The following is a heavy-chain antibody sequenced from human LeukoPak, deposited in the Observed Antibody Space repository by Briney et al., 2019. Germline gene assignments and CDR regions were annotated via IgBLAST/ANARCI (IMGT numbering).Heavy chain of an antibody. D-gene: IGHD6-19*01. CDR2: IIGSGGST. Sequence: GGSLRLSCAASGFTFSSYAMSWVRQAPGKGLEWVSAIIGSGGSTYYADSVKGRFTTFRDNSKNTLYLQMNRLRAKDKAVYYCAKAVQWLDPFYFDYWGQGTLVTLSS. CDR1: GFTFSSYA. V-gene: IGHV3-23*01. J-gene: IGHJ4*02. CDR3: AKAVQWLDPFYFDY.